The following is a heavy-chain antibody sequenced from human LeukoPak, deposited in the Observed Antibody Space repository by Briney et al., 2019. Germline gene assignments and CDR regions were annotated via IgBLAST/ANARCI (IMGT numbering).Heavy chain of an antibody. CDR2: ISAYNGNT. D-gene: IGHD3-22*01. CDR3: ARDRLSYADYYDSSGYRDY. CDR1: GYTCTSYG. J-gene: IGHJ4*02. V-gene: IGHV1-18*01. Sequence: ASVKVSCKASGYTCTSYGISWVRQAPGQGLEWMGWISAYNGNTNYAQKLQGRVTMTTDTSTSTAYMELRSLRSDDSAVYYCARDRLSYADYYDSSGYRDYWGQGTMVTVSS.